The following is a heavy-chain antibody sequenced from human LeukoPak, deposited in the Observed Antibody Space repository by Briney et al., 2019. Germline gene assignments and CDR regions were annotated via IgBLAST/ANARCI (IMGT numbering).Heavy chain of an antibody. CDR3: ARDRHVAAAEGYYGMDV. J-gene: IGHJ6*02. D-gene: IGHD6-13*01. CDR2: INTNTGNP. CDR1: GYTFTSYA. V-gene: IGHV7-4-1*02. Sequence: ASVKVSCKASGYTFTSYAMNWVRQAPGQGLEWMGWINTNTGNPTYAQGFTGRFVFSLDTSVSTAYLQISSLKAEDTAVYYCARDRHVAAAEGYYGMDVWGQGTTVTVS.